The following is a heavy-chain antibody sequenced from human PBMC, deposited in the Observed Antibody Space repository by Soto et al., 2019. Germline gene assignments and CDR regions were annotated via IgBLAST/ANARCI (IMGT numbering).Heavy chain of an antibody. V-gene: IGHV4-31*03. J-gene: IGHJ3*02. Sequence: QVQLQESGPGLVKPSQTLSLTCTVSGGSISSGGYYWSWIRQHPGKGLEWIGYIYYSGSTYYNPSLKSRVTISVDTSKNQFSLKLSSVTAADTAVYYCARDRLDYDYVWDAFDIWGQGTMVTVSS. CDR2: IYYSGST. CDR1: GGSISSGGYY. D-gene: IGHD3-16*01. CDR3: ARDRLDYDYVWDAFDI.